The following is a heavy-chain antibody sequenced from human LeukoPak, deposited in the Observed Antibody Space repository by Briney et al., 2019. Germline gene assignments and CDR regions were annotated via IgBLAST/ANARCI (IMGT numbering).Heavy chain of an antibody. D-gene: IGHD6-13*01. J-gene: IGHJ4*02. V-gene: IGHV3-53*01. Sequence: GGSLRLSCAASGFTVSSNYMSWVRQAPGKGLEWVSVIYSGGSTYYADSVKGRFTISRDNSKNTLYLQMNSLRAEDTAVYYCTIEYSSSWYLDYWGQGTLVTVSS. CDR3: TIEYSSSWYLDY. CDR1: GFTVSSNY. CDR2: IYSGGST.